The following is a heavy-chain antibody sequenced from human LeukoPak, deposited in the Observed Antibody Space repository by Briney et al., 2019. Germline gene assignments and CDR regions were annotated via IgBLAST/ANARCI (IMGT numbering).Heavy chain of an antibody. D-gene: IGHD3-22*01. J-gene: IGHJ4*02. Sequence: TGGSLRLSCAASGFTFSTYEMNWVRQAPGKGLEWVSYISSSGSTVYYADSVKGRFTISRDNAKNSLYLQMNSLRAEDTAVYYCARALYYYDSSGYLLGYWGQGTLVTVSS. CDR1: GFTFSTYE. V-gene: IGHV3-48*03. CDR3: ARALYYYDSSGYLLGY. CDR2: ISSSGSTV.